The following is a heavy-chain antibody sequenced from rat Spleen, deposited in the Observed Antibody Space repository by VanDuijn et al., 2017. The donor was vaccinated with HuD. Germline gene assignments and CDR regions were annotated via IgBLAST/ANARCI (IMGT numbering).Heavy chain of an antibody. J-gene: IGHJ2*01. Sequence: EVKLVESGGDSVQPGRSLKLSCAASGFTFSDYAMAWVRQAPTKGLEWVATISFDGTTTFYRDSVKGRFTISRDNAKSTLYLQMDSLWSEDTATYYCATGGFYNNYFFDYWGQGVMVTVSS. V-gene: IGHV5-29*01. CDR2: ISFDGTTT. D-gene: IGHD1-10*01. CDR3: ATGGFYNNYFFDY. CDR1: GFTFSDYA.